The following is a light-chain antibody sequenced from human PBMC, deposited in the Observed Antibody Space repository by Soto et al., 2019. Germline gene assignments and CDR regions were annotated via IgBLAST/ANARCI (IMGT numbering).Light chain of an antibody. CDR1: RGIGTW. J-gene: IGKJ4*01. V-gene: IGKV1-12*01. CDR2: SAS. CDR3: QQANSFPLT. Sequence: DIRMTKSPSSVSAAVGDRVTIPCRASRGIGTWLAWYRQKPGKAPELLIYSASILQSGVPSRFSGSGSGTEFTLTIRSLQPADFATYFCQQANSFPLTFGGGTKVDIK.